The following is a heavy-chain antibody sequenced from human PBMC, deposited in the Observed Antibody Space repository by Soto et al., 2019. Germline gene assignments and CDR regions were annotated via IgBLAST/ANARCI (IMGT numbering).Heavy chain of an antibody. D-gene: IGHD2-21*02. CDR3: ARAFETAIDY. J-gene: IGHJ4*02. CDR2: IWYDGSNK. V-gene: IGHV3-33*01. CDR1: GFTFSSYG. Sequence: QVQLVESGGGVVQPGRSLRLSCAASGFTFSSYGMHWVRQAPGKGLEWVAVIWYDGSNKYYAESVKGRFTISRDNSKNTLYLQMNSLRAEDTAVYYCARAFETAIDYWGQGTLVTVSS.